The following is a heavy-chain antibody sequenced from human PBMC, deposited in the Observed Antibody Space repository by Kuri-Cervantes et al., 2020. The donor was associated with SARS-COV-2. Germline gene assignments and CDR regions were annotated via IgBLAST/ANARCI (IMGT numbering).Heavy chain of an antibody. CDR2: IYHSGST. CDR1: GGSISSSSYY. V-gene: IGHV4-39*07. CDR3: ARSRRVWFDP. J-gene: IGHJ5*02. D-gene: IGHD1-14*01. Sequence: GSLRLSCTVSGGSISSSSYYWGWIRQPPGKGLEWIGSIYHSGSTNYNPSLKSRVTISVDTSKNQFSLKLSSVTAADTAVYYCARSRRVWFDPWGQGTLVTVSS.